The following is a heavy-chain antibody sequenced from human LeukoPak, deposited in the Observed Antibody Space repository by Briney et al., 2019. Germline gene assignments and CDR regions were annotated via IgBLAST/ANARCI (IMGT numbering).Heavy chain of an antibody. CDR1: GYTFTGYY. CDR3: ARGSDSGYDPFDY. J-gene: IGHJ4*02. Sequence: ASVKVPCKASGYTFTGYYMHWVRQAPGQGLEWMGRINPNSGGTNYAQKFQGRVTMTRDTSISTAYMELRSLRSDDTAVYYCARGSDSGYDPFDYWGQGTLVTVSS. D-gene: IGHD5-12*01. V-gene: IGHV1-2*06. CDR2: INPNSGGT.